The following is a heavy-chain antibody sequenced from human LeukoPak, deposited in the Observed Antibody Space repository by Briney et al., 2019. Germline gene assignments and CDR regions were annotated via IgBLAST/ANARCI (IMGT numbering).Heavy chain of an antibody. D-gene: IGHD5-12*01. J-gene: IGHJ5*02. V-gene: IGHV4-38-2*01. Sequence: KTSETLSLTCAVSAYSISSGYYWGWIRQPPGKGLEWIESIYHSGSTYYNPSLKSRVTISVDTSKNQFSLKLSSVTAADTAVYYCARLTERRVPYSGYERCWFDPWGQGTLVTVSS. CDR2: IYHSGST. CDR1: AYSISSGYY. CDR3: ARLTERRVPYSGYERCWFDP.